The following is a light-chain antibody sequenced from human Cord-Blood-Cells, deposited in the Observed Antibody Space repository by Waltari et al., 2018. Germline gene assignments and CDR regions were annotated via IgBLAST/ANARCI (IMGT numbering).Light chain of an antibody. CDR3: AAWDDSLSGRV. CDR1: SSTLAGNQ. V-gene: IGLV1-47*01. Sequence: QSVPPQPPSASGTPGQRVPIARSGSSSTLAGNQVSGYQQPPGTAPTLLIYRNNLRPSGVPDRFSGSKSGTSASLAISGLRSEDEADYYCAAWDDSLSGRVFGGGTKLTVL. CDR2: RNN. J-gene: IGLJ3*02.